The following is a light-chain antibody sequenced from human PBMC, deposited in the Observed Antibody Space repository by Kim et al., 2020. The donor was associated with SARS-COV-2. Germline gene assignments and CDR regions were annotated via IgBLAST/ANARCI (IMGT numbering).Light chain of an antibody. Sequence: QSALTQPASVSGSPGQSITLSCTGTSSDVGGYNYVSWYQHHPGKAPKLLIYDVTKRPSEISIRFSGSKSGNTVSLTISGLQTEDEANYYCSSQTSVSTVIFGGGTK. J-gene: IGLJ2*01. V-gene: IGLV2-14*03. CDR3: SSQTSVSTVI. CDR1: SSDVGGYNY. CDR2: DVT.